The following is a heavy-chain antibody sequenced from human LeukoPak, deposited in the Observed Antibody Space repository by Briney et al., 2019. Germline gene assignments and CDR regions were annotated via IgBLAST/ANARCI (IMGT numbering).Heavy chain of an antibody. CDR2: IKPGGNEK. CDR1: GFTFNNYW. V-gene: IGHV3-7*01. J-gene: IGHJ4*02. Sequence: GGSLRLSCAASGFTFNNYWMTWVRQGPGKGLEWVANIKPGGNEKYYVDSVKGRFTISRDNSKNTLYLQMNSLRVEDTAVYYCAREDTALVIAYWGQGTLVTVSS. CDR3: AREDTALVIAY. D-gene: IGHD5-18*01.